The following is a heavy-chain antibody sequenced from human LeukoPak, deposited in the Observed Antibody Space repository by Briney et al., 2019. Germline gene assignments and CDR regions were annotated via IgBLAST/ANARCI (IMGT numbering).Heavy chain of an antibody. CDR1: GFTFSSYA. J-gene: IGHJ6*03. D-gene: IGHD3-9*01. Sequence: PGGSLRLSCAASGFTFSSYAMSWVRQAPGKGLEWVSAISGSGGSTYYADSVKGRFTISRDNSKNTLYLQMNSLRAEDTAVYYCAKVLTGSSRYYMDVWGKGTTVTVSS. CDR3: AKVLTGSSRYYMDV. V-gene: IGHV3-23*01. CDR2: ISGSGGST.